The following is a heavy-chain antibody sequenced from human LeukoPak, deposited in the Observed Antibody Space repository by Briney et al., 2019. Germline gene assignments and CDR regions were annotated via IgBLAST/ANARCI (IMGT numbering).Heavy chain of an antibody. CDR2: IYHTGST. CDR1: GYSISSDYY. J-gene: IGHJ4*02. D-gene: IGHD1-26*01. V-gene: IGHV4-38-2*01. CDR3: ARRIVGATTGDYFDY. Sequence: SETLSLTCAVSGYSISSDYYWGWLRQPPANGLVWIVSIYHTGSTYYNPSLNSRLTISLNTSNNQFSLELSFATAANTAVYYFARRIVGATTGDYFDYWAQGTLVSVSS.